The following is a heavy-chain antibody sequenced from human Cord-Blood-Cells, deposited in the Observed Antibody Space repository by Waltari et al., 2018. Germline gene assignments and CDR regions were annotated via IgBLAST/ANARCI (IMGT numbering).Heavy chain of an antibody. J-gene: IGHJ4*02. CDR2: INHSGST. D-gene: IGHD3-10*01. Sequence: QVQLQQWGAGLLKPSETLSLTCAVYGGSFSGYSWSWTRQPPGKGLEWIGEINHSGSTNYNPSLKSRVTISVDTSKNQFSLKLSSVTAADTAVYYCASRYGSGSYYKFDYWGQGTLVTVSS. CDR1: GGSFSGYS. V-gene: IGHV4-34*01. CDR3: ASRYGSGSYYKFDY.